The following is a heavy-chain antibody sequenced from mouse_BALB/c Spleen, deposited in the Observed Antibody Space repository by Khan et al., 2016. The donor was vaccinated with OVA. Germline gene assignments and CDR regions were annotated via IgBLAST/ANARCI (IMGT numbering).Heavy chain of an antibody. CDR2: INPSSGYV. D-gene: IGHD2-4*01. CDR1: AYTFTSYT. J-gene: IGHJ4*01. Sequence: QVQLKQSGAELARPGASVKMSCKASAYTFTSYTMHWVNQRPGQGLEWIGYINPSSGYVNYNQKFKDKATLTADKSSSTAYMQLSSLTSEDSAVYYCARIYYDYDGYYAIDYWGQGTSVTVSS. V-gene: IGHV1-4*01. CDR3: ARIYYDYDGYYAIDY.